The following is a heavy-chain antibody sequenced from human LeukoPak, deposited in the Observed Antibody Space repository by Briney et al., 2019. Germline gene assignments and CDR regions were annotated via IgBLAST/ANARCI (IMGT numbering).Heavy chain of an antibody. D-gene: IGHD6-19*01. CDR3: GRNPGGYSSGWYVDN. CDR2: ISRSSSYT. J-gene: IGHJ4*02. Sequence: GGSLRLSCAASGFTFRDYNMSWIRQAPGKGLEWVSYISRSSSYTNYADSVKGRFTISRDNAKHSLYLQMNSLRAEDTAVYYCGRNPGGYSSGWYVDNWGRGTLVTVSS. CDR1: GFTFRDYN. V-gene: IGHV3-11*06.